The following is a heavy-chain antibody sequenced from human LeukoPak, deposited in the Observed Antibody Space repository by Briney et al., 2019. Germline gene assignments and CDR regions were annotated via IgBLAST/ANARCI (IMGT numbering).Heavy chain of an antibody. CDR1: GGSISNKY. V-gene: IGHV4-59*12. CDR3: ARVHDDFWSGAYFDY. Sequence: ASETLSLTCTVSGGSISNKYWSWIRQPPGKGLEWIGYIYYSGSTNYNPSLKSRVTILVDTSKNQFSLKLSSVTAADTAVYYCARVHDDFWSGAYFDYWGQGTLVTVSS. D-gene: IGHD3-3*01. CDR2: IYYSGST. J-gene: IGHJ4*02.